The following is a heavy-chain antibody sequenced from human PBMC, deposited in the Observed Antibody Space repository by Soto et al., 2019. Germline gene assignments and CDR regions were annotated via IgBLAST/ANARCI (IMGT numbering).Heavy chain of an antibody. D-gene: IGHD1-26*01. V-gene: IGHV3-48*02. CDR2: ISSGNPTV. Sequence: EVQLVESGGGLVQPGGSLRLSCAASGFTFSTYSMNWVRQAPGEGLEWISYISSGNPTVYYADSVRGRFTISRDNAKNSLHLQMNSLRDDDTAVYYCARGGWEHDYWGQGTLVTVSS. CDR1: GFTFSTYS. CDR3: ARGGWEHDY. J-gene: IGHJ4*02.